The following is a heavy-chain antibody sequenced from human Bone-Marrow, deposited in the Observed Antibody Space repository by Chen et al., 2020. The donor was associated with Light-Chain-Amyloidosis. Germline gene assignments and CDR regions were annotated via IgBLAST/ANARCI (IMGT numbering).Heavy chain of an antibody. CDR2: IVGDGRST. J-gene: IGHJ4*02. V-gene: IGHV3-43*02. CDR1: GFTFDDYA. D-gene: IGHD2-8*02. Sequence: EVQLVESGGGVVQPGGSLTLSCAASGFTFDDYAMHWVRQAPGKGLEWVSLIVGDGRSTYYADSVKGRFTVSRDNNKNSLSLQMNSLKREDTALYYCAKSPRYSTGRFDYWGQGTLVTVSS. CDR3: AKSPRYSTGRFDY.